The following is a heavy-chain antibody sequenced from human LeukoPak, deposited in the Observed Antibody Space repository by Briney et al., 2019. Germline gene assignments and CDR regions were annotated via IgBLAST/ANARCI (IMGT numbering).Heavy chain of an antibody. V-gene: IGHV3-66*02. CDR2: IYSGDTT. J-gene: IGHJ4*02. CDR1: GFTVTTNN. D-gene: IGHD2-21*02. CDR3: AREDRYSTGSFDY. Sequence: GGSLRLSCAASGFTVTTNNMNWVRQAPGKGLEWVSAIYSGDTTYYADSVKGRFTISRDNSKNTLYLQMNSLTTEDTAVYYCAREDRYSTGSFDYWGQGTLVTVSS.